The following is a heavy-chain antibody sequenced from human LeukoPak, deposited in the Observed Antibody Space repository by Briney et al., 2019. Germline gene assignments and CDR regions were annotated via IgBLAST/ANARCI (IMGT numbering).Heavy chain of an antibody. D-gene: IGHD3-10*01. J-gene: IGHJ5*02. Sequence: GSLRLSCAASGFTSNSYAMSWIRQPPGKGLEWIGYIYYSGSTNYKPSLKSRVTISVDTSKNQFSLKLSSVTAADTAVYYCARGGYYGSGNDFRFDPWGQGTLVTVSS. CDR3: ARGGYYGSGNDFRFDP. CDR2: IYYSGST. CDR1: GFTSNSYA. V-gene: IGHV4-59*01.